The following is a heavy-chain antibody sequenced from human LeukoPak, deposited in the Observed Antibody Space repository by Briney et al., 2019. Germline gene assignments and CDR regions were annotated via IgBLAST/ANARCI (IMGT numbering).Heavy chain of an antibody. CDR3: ARYSSQKHFFDY. V-gene: IGHV3-21*01. CDR1: GSTFSSYS. CDR2: ISSSSSYI. J-gene: IGHJ4*02. Sequence: PGGSLRLSCAASGSTFSSYSMNWVRQAPGKGLEWVSSISSSSSYIYYADSVKGRFTISRDNAKNSLYLQMNSLRAEDTAVYYCARYSSQKHFFDYWGQGTLVTVSS. D-gene: IGHD6-13*01.